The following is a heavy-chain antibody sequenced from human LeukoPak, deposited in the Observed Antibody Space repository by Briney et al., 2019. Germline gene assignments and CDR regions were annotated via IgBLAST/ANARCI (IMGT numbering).Heavy chain of an antibody. CDR2: ISSSSNYI. J-gene: IGHJ4*02. V-gene: IGHV3-21*01. CDR3: ARGTLGAWGW. CDR1: GFTFSSYD. D-gene: IGHD6-19*01. Sequence: PGGSLRLSCAASGFTFSSYDMNWVRQAPGKGLEWVSSISSSSNYIHYADSVKGRFTISRDDAKNSLYLQMNSLRAEDTAVYFCARGTLGAWGWWGQGTLVTVSS.